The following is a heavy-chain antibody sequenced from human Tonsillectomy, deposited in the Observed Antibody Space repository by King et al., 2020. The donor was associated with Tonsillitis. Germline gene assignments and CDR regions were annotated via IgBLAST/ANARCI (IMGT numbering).Heavy chain of an antibody. Sequence: VQLVESGGGVVQPGRSLRLSCAASGFTFSNSAMHWVRQAPGKGLEWVAVISYDGSNKYHADAVKGRLTISRDNSKNTLYLQMNSLRAEDTAVYYCARGRMGVYMYGSYYHGMDVWGQGTTVTVSS. CDR3: ARGRMGVYMYGSYYHGMDV. D-gene: IGHD5-18*01. CDR2: ISYDGSNK. V-gene: IGHV3-30-3*01. CDR1: GFTFSNSA. J-gene: IGHJ6*02.